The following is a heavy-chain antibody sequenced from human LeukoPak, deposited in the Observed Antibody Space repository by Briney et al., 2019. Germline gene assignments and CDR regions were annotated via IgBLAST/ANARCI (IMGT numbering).Heavy chain of an antibody. CDR1: GFTVSSNS. V-gene: IGHV3-53*01. CDR2: IYSGGNT. J-gene: IGHJ3*02. Sequence: GGSLRLSCTVSGFTVSSNSMSWVRQAPGKGLEWVSFIYSGGNTHYSDSVKGRFTISRDNSKSTLYLQMNSLRAEDTAVYYCAKVVHDAFDIWGQGTMVTVSS. CDR3: AKVVHDAFDI.